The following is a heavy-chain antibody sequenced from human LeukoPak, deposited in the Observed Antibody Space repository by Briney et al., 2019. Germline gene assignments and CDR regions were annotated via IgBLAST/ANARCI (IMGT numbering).Heavy chain of an antibody. CDR3: ARVGSYSFDY. CDR2: IYYSGST. D-gene: IGHD6-13*01. J-gene: IGHJ4*02. CDR1: GGSISSYY. Sequence: PSETLSPTCTVSGGSISSYYWSWIRQPPGKGLEWIGYIYYSGSTYYNPSLKSRVTISVDTSKNQFSLKLSSVTAADTAVYYCARVGSYSFDYWGRGTLVTVSA. V-gene: IGHV4-59*01.